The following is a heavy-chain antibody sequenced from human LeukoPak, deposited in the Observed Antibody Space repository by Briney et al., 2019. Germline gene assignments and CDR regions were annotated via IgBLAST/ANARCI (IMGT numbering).Heavy chain of an antibody. Sequence: PGGSLRLSCAASGFTFSNYWMSWVRQAPGKGLKWVANIKQDGSEKYYVGSVKGRFTISRDNAKNTLYLQMNSLRAEDTAVYYCAKDYDSSGYYYDGFDPWGQGTLVTVSS. CDR2: IKQDGSEK. CDR3: AKDYDSSGYYYDGFDP. CDR1: GFTFSNYW. J-gene: IGHJ5*02. D-gene: IGHD3-22*01. V-gene: IGHV3-7*03.